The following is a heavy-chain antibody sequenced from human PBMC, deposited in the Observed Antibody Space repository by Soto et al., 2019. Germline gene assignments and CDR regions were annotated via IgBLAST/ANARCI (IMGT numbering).Heavy chain of an antibody. Sequence: SGPTLVNPTQTLRLTCTFSGFSLSTSGVGVGWIRQPPGKALEWLALIYWNDDKRYSPSLKSRLTITKDTSKNQVVLTMTNMDPVDTATYYCARGYSYGTLYYFDYWGQGTLVTVSS. CDR2: IYWNDDK. CDR3: ARGYSYGTLYYFDY. J-gene: IGHJ4*02. D-gene: IGHD5-18*01. V-gene: IGHV2-5*01. CDR1: GFSLSTSGVG.